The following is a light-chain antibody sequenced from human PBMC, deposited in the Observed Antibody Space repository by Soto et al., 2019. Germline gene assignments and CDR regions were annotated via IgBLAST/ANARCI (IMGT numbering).Light chain of an antibody. CDR1: QSGSSS. CDR3: QQRSNWPPYT. J-gene: IGKJ2*01. Sequence: EIVLTQSPATLSLSPGERATLSCRASQSGSSSLAWYQQKPGQAPRLLIYDASKSATGIPAKFSGSGSGTDFTLTISSLETEDFAVYYCQQRSNWPPYTFGQGTKLEIK. CDR2: DAS. V-gene: IGKV3-11*01.